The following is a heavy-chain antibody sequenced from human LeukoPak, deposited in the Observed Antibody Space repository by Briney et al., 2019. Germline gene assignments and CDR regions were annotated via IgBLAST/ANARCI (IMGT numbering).Heavy chain of an antibody. CDR2: INHSGST. D-gene: IGHD3-22*01. V-gene: IGHV4-34*01. CDR1: GGSFSGYY. J-gene: IGHJ4*02. CDR3: ARGQARPFTYYYDSRGYAFDY. Sequence: PSETLSLTCAVYGGSFSGYYWSWIRQPPGKGLEWIGEINHSGSTNYNPSLKSRVTISVDTSKNQFSLKLRSVTAADTAVYYCARGQARPFTYYYDSRGYAFDYWGQGTLVTVSS.